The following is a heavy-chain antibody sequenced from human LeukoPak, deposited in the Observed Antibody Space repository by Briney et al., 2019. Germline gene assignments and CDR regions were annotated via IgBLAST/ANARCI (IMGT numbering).Heavy chain of an antibody. CDR1: GYTFTSYG. J-gene: IGHJ4*02. V-gene: IGHV1-18*01. D-gene: IGHD3-10*01. CDR3: ARDPSDYYGTGSYDY. CDR2: ISVYNGNT. Sequence: GASVKVSCKASGYTFTSYGISWVRQAPGQGLEWMGWISVYNGNTNYSQKVQGRVTMTTDTSTSTAYMELRSLRSDDTAFYYCARDPSDYYGTGSYDYWGQGTLVTVSS.